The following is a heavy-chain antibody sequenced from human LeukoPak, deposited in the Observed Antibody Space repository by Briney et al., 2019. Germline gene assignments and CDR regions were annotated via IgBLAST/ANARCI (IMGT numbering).Heavy chain of an antibody. CDR1: GFTFTPYG. V-gene: IGHV3-23*01. CDR3: AKDQGY. Sequence: GGSLRLSCAASGFTFTPYGMTWVRQAPGKGLEWVSGISGSGGSTYYADSVKGRFTISRDNSKDTLYLQMNSLRADDTAIYYCAKDQGYWGQGTLVTVSS. J-gene: IGHJ4*02. CDR2: ISGSGGST.